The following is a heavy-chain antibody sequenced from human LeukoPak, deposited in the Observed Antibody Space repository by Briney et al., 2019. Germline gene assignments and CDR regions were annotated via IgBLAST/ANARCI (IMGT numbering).Heavy chain of an antibody. Sequence: GGSLRLSCAASGFTFNNYYMSWVRQAPGKGLECVSCISSSSSTIYYADSVKGRFTISRDKAKNSLYLQMNALRAEDTAVYYCVRSVDVDYWGQGILVTVSP. CDR2: ISSSSSTI. CDR1: GFTFNNYY. V-gene: IGHV3-48*01. J-gene: IGHJ4*02. CDR3: VRSVDVDY. D-gene: IGHD5-24*01.